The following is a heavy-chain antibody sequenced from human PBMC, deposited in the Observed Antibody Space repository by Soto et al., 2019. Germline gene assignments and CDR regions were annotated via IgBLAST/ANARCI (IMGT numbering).Heavy chain of an antibody. Sequence: LCLPGTGSGDSIISRDFYWGWVRQPPGKGLEWIGSIFYLGSSYYNPSLKSRVTMSVDTSKNQFSLRLRSVTAADTALYFCARHSLALRKNNWFDPWGQGIKVTVS. V-gene: IGHV4-39*01. J-gene: IGHJ5*02. D-gene: IGHD3-3*02. CDR3: ARHSLALRKNNWFDP. CDR1: GDSIISRDFY. CDR2: IFYLGSS.